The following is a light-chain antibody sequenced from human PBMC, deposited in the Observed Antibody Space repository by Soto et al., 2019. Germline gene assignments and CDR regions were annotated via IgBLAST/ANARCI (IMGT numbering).Light chain of an antibody. V-gene: IGKV1-39*01. CDR1: QSISNS. CDR3: QQTFSPPYT. CDR2: VAS. Sequence: DIPMTQSLSSLSASVGDTVTITCRASQSISNSLSWYQQKPGKAPKFLIYVASTLQRGVPSRFSGSGSGTDFTLTISSLQPEDVATYYCQQTFSPPYTVGQGTKLEIK. J-gene: IGKJ2*01.